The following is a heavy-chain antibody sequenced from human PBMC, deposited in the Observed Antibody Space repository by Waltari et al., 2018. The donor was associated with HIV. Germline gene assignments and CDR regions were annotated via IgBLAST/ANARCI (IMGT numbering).Heavy chain of an antibody. D-gene: IGHD3-22*01. CDR1: GFPVGHTP. J-gene: IGHJ5*02. CDR2: VYSDGTT. Sequence: VRLVESGGGLVRPGGALRLSCTVPGFPVGHTPLTWVRHASGKGLEWVSTVYSDGTTVYADSVKGRFSTSRDTSKNILHLLMDSLRVDDTAVYYCAREVFYYDNSGHPGWFDPWGQGTLVAVSS. V-gene: IGHV3-66*01. CDR3: AREVFYYDNSGHPGWFDP.